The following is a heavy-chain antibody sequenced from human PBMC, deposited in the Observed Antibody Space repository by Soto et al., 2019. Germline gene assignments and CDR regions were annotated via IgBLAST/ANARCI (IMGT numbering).Heavy chain of an antibody. V-gene: IGHV1-69*01. J-gene: IGHJ6*02. CDR1: GGTISSHA. CDR2: IIPILGTT. CDR3: ARDRRPYDNGMDV. Sequence: QVQLVQSGAEVKKPGSSVKLSCKASGGTISSHAISWVRQAPGQGLEWMGGIIPILGTTNYAQKFQGRVTITADESMSTVYMELSSPRLEDTAVHYCARDRRPYDNGMDVWGQGTTVNVS.